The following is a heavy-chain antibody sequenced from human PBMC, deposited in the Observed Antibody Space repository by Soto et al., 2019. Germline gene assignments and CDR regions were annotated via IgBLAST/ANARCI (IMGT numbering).Heavy chain of an antibody. D-gene: IGHD5-18*01. CDR3: ARGYPNGYYYFDY. CDR2: ISGYNGNT. J-gene: IGHJ4*02. Sequence: QVQLVQSGAEVKKPGASVKVSCKASGYTFRTYGISWVRQAPGQGLEWMGCISGYNGNTDYAQKLQGRVTMTTDTSTNTAYLELRSLRSDDTAVYYCARGYPNGYYYFDYWGQGTLVTVSS. CDR1: GYTFRTYG. V-gene: IGHV1-18*01.